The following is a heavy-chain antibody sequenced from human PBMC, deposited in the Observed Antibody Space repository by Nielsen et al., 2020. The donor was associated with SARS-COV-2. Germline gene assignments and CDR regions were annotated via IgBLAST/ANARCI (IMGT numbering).Heavy chain of an antibody. CDR3: AKDHPPVRADYGSGSYYLPVYYYYYGMDV. CDR2: IGHRGDTM. V-gene: IGHV3-43*01. D-gene: IGHD3-10*01. J-gene: IGHJ6*02. Sequence: WIRQPPGKGLEWVSYIGHRGDTMYYADSVKGRFTISRDNSKNSLYLQMNSLRTEDTALYYCAKDHPPVRADYGSGSYYLPVYYYYYGMDVWGQGTTVTVSS.